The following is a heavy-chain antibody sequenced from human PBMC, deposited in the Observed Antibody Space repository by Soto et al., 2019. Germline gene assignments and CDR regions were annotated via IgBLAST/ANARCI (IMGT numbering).Heavy chain of an antibody. CDR1: GGSISSYY. J-gene: IGHJ5*02. CDR2: IYYSGST. CDR3: ARARLSRSWWFDP. Sequence: QVQLQESGPGLVKPSETLSLTCTVSGGSISSYYWSWIRQPPGKGLEWIGYIYYSGSTNYNPSRQSRVTISVDTYKNQFSLTLSSVTAADTAVYYCARARLSRSWWFDPWGQGTLVTVSS. D-gene: IGHD3-10*01. V-gene: IGHV4-59*01.